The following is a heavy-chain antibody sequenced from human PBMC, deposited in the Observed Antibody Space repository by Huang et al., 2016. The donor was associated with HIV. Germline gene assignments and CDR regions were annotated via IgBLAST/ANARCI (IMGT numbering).Heavy chain of an antibody. CDR1: GYTVSSFG. Sequence: QVQLVQSGAEVKKPGASVKVSCKASGYTVSSFGISWVRQAPGQGLEWVGWISVYNGNTKFAQKFQGRLTMTTDTSTSTAYMELRSLRSDDTAVYYCARGGGIQLWLLGYYYMDVWGNGTTVTVSS. CDR3: ARGGGIQLWLLGYYYMDV. J-gene: IGHJ6*03. V-gene: IGHV1-18*01. D-gene: IGHD5-18*01. CDR2: ISVYNGNT.